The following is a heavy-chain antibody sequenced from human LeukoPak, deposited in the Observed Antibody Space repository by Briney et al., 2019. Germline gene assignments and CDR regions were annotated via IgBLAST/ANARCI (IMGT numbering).Heavy chain of an antibody. V-gene: IGHV4-59*01. D-gene: IGHD1-14*01. CDR1: GGSISSYY. J-gene: IGHJ3*02. CDR3: ARVTGQVSDAFDI. CDR2: IYYSGST. Sequence: KPSETLSLTCTVSGGSISSYYWSWIRQPPGKGLEWIGYIYYSGSTNYNPSLKSRVTISVDTSKNQFSLKLSSVTAADTAVYYCARVTGQVSDAFDIWGQGTMVTVSS.